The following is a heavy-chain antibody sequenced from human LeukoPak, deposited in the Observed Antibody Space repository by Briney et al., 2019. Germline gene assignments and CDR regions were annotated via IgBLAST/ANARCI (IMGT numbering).Heavy chain of an antibody. V-gene: IGHV1-69*13. CDR3: ARDWDDFWSGYSQGNNWFDP. Sequence: SVKVSCKASGGTFSSYAISWVRQAPGQGLEWMGGIIPIFGTANYAQKFQGRVTITADESTSTAYMELSRLRSEDTAVYYCARDWDDFWSGYSQGNNWFDPWGRGTLVTVSS. CDR2: IIPIFGTA. J-gene: IGHJ5*02. CDR1: GGTFSSYA. D-gene: IGHD3-3*01.